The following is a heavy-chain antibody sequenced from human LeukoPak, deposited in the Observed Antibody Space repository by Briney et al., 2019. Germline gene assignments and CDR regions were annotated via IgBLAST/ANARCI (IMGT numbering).Heavy chain of an antibody. CDR2: IASDGSST. Sequence: GGSLRLSCAASGFTFSSYWMNWVRQAPGKGLVWVSRIASDGSSTTYADSVKGRFSISRDNAKNTLYLQMNSLRVEDSAVYYCARGRPHGNDYWGQGTLVTVSS. D-gene: IGHD4-23*01. J-gene: IGHJ4*02. V-gene: IGHV3-74*01. CDR1: GFTFSSYW. CDR3: ARGRPHGNDY.